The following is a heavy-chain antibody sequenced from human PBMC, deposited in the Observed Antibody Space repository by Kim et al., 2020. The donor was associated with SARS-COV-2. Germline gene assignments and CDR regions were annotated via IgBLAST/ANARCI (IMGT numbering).Heavy chain of an antibody. CDR3: LQGAGGWKSDY. CDR1: GFTFTGHA. Sequence: GGSLRLSCTTSGFTFTGHAMSWVHQAPGKGLEWVSCIDGSDGTTYYVDSVKGRFTIFRDDPKNTLYLQMSALRAEYTAAYYLLQGAGGWKSDYSGQGSLV. V-gene: IGHV3-23*01. D-gene: IGHD3-16*01. J-gene: IGHJ4*02. CDR2: IDGSDGTT.